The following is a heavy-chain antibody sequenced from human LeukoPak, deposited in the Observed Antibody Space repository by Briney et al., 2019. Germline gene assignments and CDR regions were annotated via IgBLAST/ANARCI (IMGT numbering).Heavy chain of an antibody. CDR3: ARLSSYDSGMDV. CDR1: GGSFSGYY. V-gene: IGHV4-34*01. J-gene: IGHJ6*04. Sequence: SETLSLTCAVYGGSFSGYYWSWIRQPPGKGLEWIGEINHSGSTNYNPSLKSRVTISVDTSKNQFSLKLSSVTAADTAVYYCARLSSYDSGMDVWGKGTTVTVSS. D-gene: IGHD3-22*01. CDR2: INHSGST.